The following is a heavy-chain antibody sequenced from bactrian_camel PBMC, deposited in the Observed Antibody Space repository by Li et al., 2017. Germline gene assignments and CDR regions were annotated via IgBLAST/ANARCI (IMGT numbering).Heavy chain of an antibody. D-gene: IGHD1*01. J-gene: IGHJ6*01. V-gene: IGHV3S19*01. Sequence: VQLVESGGTLVQPGGSLRLSCVAPGVAFDSYWMYLVLQAPGKGLEWVSSINGGGDTVNYANSVKGRFTMSRDNGKSTVYLQMNSLKPEDTAMYYYAADWRNAYACSRFLVTKVDFGFWGQGTQVTVS. CDR1: GVAFDSYW. CDR3: AADWRNAYACSRFLVTKVDFGF. CDR2: INGGGDTV.